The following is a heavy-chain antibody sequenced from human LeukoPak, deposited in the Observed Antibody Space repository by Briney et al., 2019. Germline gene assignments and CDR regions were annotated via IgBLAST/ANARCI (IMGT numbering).Heavy chain of an antibody. D-gene: IGHD2-21*02. J-gene: IGHJ4*02. Sequence: ASVKVSCKASGYTFIGYYMHWVRQAPGQGLEWMGRINPNSGGTNYAQKLQGRVTMTRDTSISTAYMELSRLRSDDTAVYCCARVGYCGGDCYSFDYWGQGTLVTVSS. CDR2: INPNSGGT. CDR3: ARVGYCGGDCYSFDY. CDR1: GYTFIGYY. V-gene: IGHV1-2*06.